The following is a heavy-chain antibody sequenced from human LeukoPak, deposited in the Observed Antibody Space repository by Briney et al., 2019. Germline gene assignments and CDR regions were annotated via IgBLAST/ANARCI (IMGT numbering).Heavy chain of an antibody. CDR2: ISYDGSNK. J-gene: IGHJ4*02. D-gene: IGHD3-10*01. Sequence: GRSLRLSCAASGFTFSSYGMHWVRQAPGKGLEWVAVISYDGSNKYYADSVKGRFTISRDNSKNTLYLQMNSLRAEDTAVYYCARDLGGGSGSYNVDYWGQGTLVTVSS. CDR1: GFTFSSYG. CDR3: ARDLGGGSGSYNVDY. V-gene: IGHV3-30*03.